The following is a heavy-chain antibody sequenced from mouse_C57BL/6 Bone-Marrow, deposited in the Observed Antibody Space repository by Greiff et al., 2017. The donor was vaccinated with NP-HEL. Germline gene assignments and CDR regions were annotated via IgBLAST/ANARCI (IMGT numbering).Heavy chain of an antibody. CDR3: ARGELLLRPLAY. CDR1: GYTFTSYG. Sequence: QVQLKESGAELARPGASVKLSCKASGYTFTSYGISWVKQRTGQGLEWIGEIYPRSGNTYSPAQFKGKATLTADKSSSTAYMELRSLTSEDSAVYFCARGELLLRPLAYWGQGTLVTVSA. CDR2: IYPRSGNT. V-gene: IGHV1-81*01. D-gene: IGHD1-1*01. J-gene: IGHJ3*01.